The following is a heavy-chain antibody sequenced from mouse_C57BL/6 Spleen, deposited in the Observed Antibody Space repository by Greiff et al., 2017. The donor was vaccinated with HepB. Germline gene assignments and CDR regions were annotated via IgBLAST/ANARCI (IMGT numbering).Heavy chain of an antibody. J-gene: IGHJ4*01. Sequence: EVNLVESGPSLVRPSQTLSLTCTVTGFSINSDCYWIWIRQFPGNKLEYIGYTFYSGITYYNPSLESRTYITRDTSKNQFSLKLSSVTTEDTATYYCARGVYYGSSYGAMDYWGQGTSVTVSS. V-gene: IGHV3-3*01. CDR2: TFYSGIT. CDR3: ARGVYYGSSYGAMDY. CDR1: GFSINSDCY. D-gene: IGHD1-1*01.